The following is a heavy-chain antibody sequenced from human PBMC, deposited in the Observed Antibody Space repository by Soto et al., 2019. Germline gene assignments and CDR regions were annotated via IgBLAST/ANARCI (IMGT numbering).Heavy chain of an antibody. CDR1: GFTFSSYS. CDR3: AKSPDRCXGSYYIKRPYYFYGMDV. J-gene: IGHJ6*02. Sequence: GGSLRLSCAASGFTFSSYSMSWVRQAPGKGLEWVSVISGSGGITYYADSVKGRCTISIDNSSNTLYLQMNSLRHEHPALYLCAKSPDRCXGSYYIKRPYYFYGMDVWGQGTTVTVSS. V-gene: IGHV3-23*01. CDR2: ISGSGGIT. D-gene: IGHD3-10*02.